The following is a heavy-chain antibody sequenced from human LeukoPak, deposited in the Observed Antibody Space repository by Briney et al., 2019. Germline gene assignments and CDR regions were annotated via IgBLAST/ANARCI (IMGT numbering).Heavy chain of an antibody. CDR1: GGSISSYY. V-gene: IGHV4-4*07. D-gene: IGHD2-21*02. Sequence: SETLSLTCTVSGGSISSYYWSWIRQPAGKGLEWIGRIYTSGSTNYNPSLKSRVTMSVDTSKNQFSLKLSSVTAADTAVYYCAGDSCGGDCYEDDAFDIWGQGTMVTVSS. J-gene: IGHJ3*02. CDR2: IYTSGST. CDR3: AGDSCGGDCYEDDAFDI.